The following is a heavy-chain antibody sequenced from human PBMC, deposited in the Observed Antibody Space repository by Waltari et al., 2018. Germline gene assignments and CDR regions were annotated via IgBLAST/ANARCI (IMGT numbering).Heavy chain of an antibody. CDR1: GGSFTGYQ. CDR2: IDHSGTT. CDR3: TRGVRGYYSFYYMDV. V-gene: IGHV4-34*01. J-gene: IGHJ6*03. D-gene: IGHD3-3*01. Sequence: QLQLQQLGAGLLKPSETQSLTCVGYGGSFTGYQWSWIRQSAGTGPQWVGRIDHSGTTDYNPSLGGRVTISMDRSNNHLSLKLTSVSAADTAVYYCTRGVRGYYSFYYMDVWDKGTMVTVSS.